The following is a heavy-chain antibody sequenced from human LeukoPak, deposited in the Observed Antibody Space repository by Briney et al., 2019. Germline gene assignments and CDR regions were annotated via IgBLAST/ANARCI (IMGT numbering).Heavy chain of an antibody. CDR1: GFTFDDYA. CDR3: ARDRIQLH. CDR2: ISSSSSYI. J-gene: IGHJ4*02. V-gene: IGHV3-21*01. Sequence: PGRSLRLSCAASGFTFDDYAMHWVRQAPGKGLEWVSSISSSSSYIYYADSVKGRFTISRDNAKNSLYLQMNSLRAEDTAVYYCARDRIQLHWGQGTLVTVSS. D-gene: IGHD5-18*01.